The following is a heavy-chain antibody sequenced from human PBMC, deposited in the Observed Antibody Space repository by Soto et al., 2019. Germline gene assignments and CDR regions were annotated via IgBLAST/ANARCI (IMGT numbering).Heavy chain of an antibody. CDR2: ISGSGGST. V-gene: IGHV3-23*01. Sequence: GGSLRLSGAASGFTFSSYAMSWVRQAPGKGLEWVSAISGSGGSTYYADSGKGRFTISRDNSKNTLYLQMHSLRAEDTAVYSCAKAPCCGGDCYGFDNWGQETLVPVSS. D-gene: IGHD2-21*01. J-gene: IGHJ4*02. CDR3: AKAPCCGGDCYGFDN. CDR1: GFTFSSYA.